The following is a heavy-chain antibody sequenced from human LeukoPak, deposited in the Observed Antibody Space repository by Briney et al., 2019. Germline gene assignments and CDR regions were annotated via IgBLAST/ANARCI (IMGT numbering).Heavy chain of an antibody. D-gene: IGHD3-22*01. CDR2: IYSGGST. Sequence: GGSLRLSCAASGFTVSNNYMSWVRQAPGKGLEWVSLIYSGGSTKYADSVKGRFTISRDNSRNTLYLGMNSLRAEDTAVYYCAGYSSFDCWGQGTLVTVSS. V-gene: IGHV3-53*01. CDR3: AGYSSFDC. J-gene: IGHJ4*02. CDR1: GFTVSNNY.